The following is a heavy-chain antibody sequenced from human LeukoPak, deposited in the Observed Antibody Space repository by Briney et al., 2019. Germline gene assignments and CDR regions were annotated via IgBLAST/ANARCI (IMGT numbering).Heavy chain of an antibody. Sequence: EASVKVSCKASGYTFTGYYMHWVRQAPGQGLEWMGWINPNSGGTNYAQKLQGRVTMTRDTSISTAYMELSRLRSDDTAVYYCARVRLYSSSFNWFDPWGQGTLVTVSS. V-gene: IGHV1-2*02. CDR2: INPNSGGT. J-gene: IGHJ5*02. D-gene: IGHD6-13*01. CDR1: GYTFTGYY. CDR3: ARVRLYSSSFNWFDP.